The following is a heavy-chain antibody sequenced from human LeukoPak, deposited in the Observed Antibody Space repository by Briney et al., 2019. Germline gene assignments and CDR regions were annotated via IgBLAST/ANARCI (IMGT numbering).Heavy chain of an antibody. D-gene: IGHD5-24*01. V-gene: IGHV4-59*01. CDR1: GGAISNYY. Sequence: PSETLSLTCSVSGGAISNYYWNWIRQPPGKGLEGIGFIYYTGSTNFNPSLKSRVTMSLDTSRNQFSLKLASLTAADTAVYYCARGAMATTPFFDYWGQGTLVTVSS. J-gene: IGHJ4*02. CDR3: ARGAMATTPFFDY. CDR2: IYYTGST.